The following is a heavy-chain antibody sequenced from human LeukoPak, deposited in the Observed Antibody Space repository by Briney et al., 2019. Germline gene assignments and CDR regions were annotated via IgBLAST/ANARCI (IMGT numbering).Heavy chain of an antibody. CDR2: INHSGST. CDR1: GGSISSSGYY. CDR3: ARLGTTYRESYRSKLFLKNNWFDP. Sequence: PSETLSLTCTVSGGSISSSGYYWGWIRQPPGKGLEWIGEINHSGSTNYNPSLKSRVTISVDTSKNQFSLKLSSVTAADTAVYYCARLGTTYRESYRSKLFLKNNWFDPWGQGTLVTVSS. V-gene: IGHV4-39*07. D-gene: IGHD1-7*01. J-gene: IGHJ5*02.